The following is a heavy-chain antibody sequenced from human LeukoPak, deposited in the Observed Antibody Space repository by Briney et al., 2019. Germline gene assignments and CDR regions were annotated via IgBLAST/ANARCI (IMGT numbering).Heavy chain of an antibody. V-gene: IGHV4-59*01. Sequence: SETLSLTCAVYGGSFSDYYWSWIRQPPGKGLEWIGYIYYSGTTNYNPSLKSRVSMSVDTSKNQFSLKLSSVTAADTAVYYCARYHYVWGSYRQYYFDYWGQGTLVTVSS. CDR2: IYYSGTT. D-gene: IGHD3-16*02. CDR1: GGSFSDYY. J-gene: IGHJ4*02. CDR3: ARYHYVWGSYRQYYFDY.